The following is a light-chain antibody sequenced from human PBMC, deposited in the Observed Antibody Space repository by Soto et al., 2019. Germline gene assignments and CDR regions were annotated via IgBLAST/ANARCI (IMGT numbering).Light chain of an antibody. CDR1: SRDIGPYDL. CDR3: CSYACSTTDM. Sequence: QSALIQPASVSGSPRQSSTISCTGTSRDIGPYDLVSWYQQHPGKVPKLIIYEATKRPAGVSRCFSVSRPGTTASLTISGLQAEDAVDYSCCSYACSTTDMFGSWTKVTVL. J-gene: IGLJ1*01. CDR2: EAT. V-gene: IGLV2-23*01.